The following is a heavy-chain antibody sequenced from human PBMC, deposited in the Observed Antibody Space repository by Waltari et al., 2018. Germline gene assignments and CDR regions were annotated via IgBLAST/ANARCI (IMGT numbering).Heavy chain of an antibody. CDR3: ARVGLMLSNSRGGWFDP. J-gene: IGHJ5*02. D-gene: IGHD2-8*01. V-gene: IGHV1-46*01. CDR2: VKPNDGTI. Sequence: QVQLVQSGAEVKKPGASVKVSCKASGYNFTSHYIHWVRQAPGQGLEWMGIVKPNDGTIKYAQKFQDRVTMTRDTSTSTVYVELRNLRSEDTAVYYCARVGLMLSNSRGGWFDPWGQGTLVTVFS. CDR1: GYNFTSHY.